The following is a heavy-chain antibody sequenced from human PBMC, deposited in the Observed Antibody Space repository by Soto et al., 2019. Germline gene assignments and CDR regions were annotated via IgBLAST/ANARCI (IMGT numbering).Heavy chain of an antibody. Sequence: SLRLSCAASGFSFSRYAMHWVRQAPGEGLEWVAVISRDGSSIYYGDSVKGRFTVSRDNSNNTLFLSMTSLRPDDTAVFYCARSRNGAVPDSINFWGQGTLVTVSS. J-gene: IGHJ4*02. CDR1: GFSFSRYA. D-gene: IGHD2-8*01. CDR3: ARSRNGAVPDSINF. V-gene: IGHV3-30-3*01. CDR2: ISRDGSSI.